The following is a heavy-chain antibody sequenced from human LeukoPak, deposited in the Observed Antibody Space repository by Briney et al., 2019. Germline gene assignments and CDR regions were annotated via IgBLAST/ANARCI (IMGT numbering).Heavy chain of an antibody. CDR1: GYTFTGYY. Sequence: ASVKVSCKASGYTFTGYYMHWVRQAPGQGLEWMGWINPNSGGTNYAQKFQGRVTMTRDTSTSTAYMELTSLISDDTAVYYCARADSSSWYGGYWGQGTLFTVSS. CDR2: INPNSGGT. V-gene: IGHV1-2*02. CDR3: ARADSSSWYGGY. J-gene: IGHJ4*02. D-gene: IGHD6-13*01.